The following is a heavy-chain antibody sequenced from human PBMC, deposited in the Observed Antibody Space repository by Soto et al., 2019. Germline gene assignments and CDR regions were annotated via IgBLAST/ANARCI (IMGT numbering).Heavy chain of an antibody. CDR3: AKDNDRLMVYATFYYYYMDV. CDR2: ISYDGSNK. CDR1: GFTFSSYG. V-gene: IGHV3-30*18. J-gene: IGHJ6*03. D-gene: IGHD2-8*01. Sequence: QVQLVESGGGVVQPGRSLRLSCAASGFTFSSYGMHWVRQAPGKGLEWVAVISYDGSNKYYADSVKGRFTISRDNSKNTLYLQMNSLRAEDTAVYYCAKDNDRLMVYATFYYYYMDVWGKGTTVTVSS.